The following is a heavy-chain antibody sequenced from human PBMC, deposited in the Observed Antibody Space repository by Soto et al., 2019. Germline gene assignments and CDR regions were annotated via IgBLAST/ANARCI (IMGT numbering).Heavy chain of an antibody. D-gene: IGHD3-22*01. V-gene: IGHV5-51*01. CDR3: ARHFLTYYYDSSGYEDAFDI. CDR2: IYAANSET. J-gene: IGHJ3*02. Sequence: GESLKISCEASGYSFSTYWIGWVRQMPGKGLEWVGLIYAANSETRYSPSFQGQVTISADKSISTAYLQWSSLKASDTAMYYCARHFLTYYYDSSGYEDAFDIWGQGTMVTFSS. CDR1: GYSFSTYW.